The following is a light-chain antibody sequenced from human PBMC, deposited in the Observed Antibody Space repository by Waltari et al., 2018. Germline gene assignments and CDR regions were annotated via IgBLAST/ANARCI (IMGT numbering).Light chain of an antibody. CDR3: QERSNWPGGS. V-gene: IGKV3-11*01. CDR2: DAS. CDR1: QSVYSY. J-gene: IGKJ4*01. Sequence: VLTQSPATLSLSPGERATLSCRASQSVYSYLAWYQQKPGLPPRLLSYDASSRATGSPARVGGSGAGTDGTRTSSRLEPEEFAVYYCQERSNWPGGSFGGGTKVESK.